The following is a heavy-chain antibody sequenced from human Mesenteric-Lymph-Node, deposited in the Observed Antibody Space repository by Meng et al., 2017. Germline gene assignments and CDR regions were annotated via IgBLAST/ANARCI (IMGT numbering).Heavy chain of an antibody. D-gene: IGHD1-26*01. CDR1: GGTFSSYA. CDR2: IIPIFGTA. J-gene: IGHJ6*02. CDR3: ARVAGGSYVYYYGMDV. V-gene: IGHV1-69*05. Sequence: LVQVGSKVKKPGSSVKVSCKASGGTFSSYAISWVRQAPGQGLEWMGGIIPIFGTANYAQKFQGRVTITTDESTSTAYMELSSLRSEDTAVYYCARVAGGSYVYYYGMDVWGQGTTVTVSS.